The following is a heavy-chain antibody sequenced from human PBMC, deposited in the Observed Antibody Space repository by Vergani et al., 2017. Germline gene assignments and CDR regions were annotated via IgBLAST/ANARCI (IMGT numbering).Heavy chain of an antibody. Sequence: QVQLQQWGAGLLKPSETLSLTCAVYGGSFSGYYWSWIRQPPGKGLEWIGEINHSGSTYYNPSLKSRVTISVDTSKNQFSLKLSSVTAADTAVYYCARHLTTVTRAAEYFQHWGQGTLVTVSS. CDR1: GGSFSGYY. J-gene: IGHJ1*01. D-gene: IGHD4-17*01. CDR3: ARHLTTVTRAAEYFQH. V-gene: IGHV4-34*01. CDR2: INHSGST.